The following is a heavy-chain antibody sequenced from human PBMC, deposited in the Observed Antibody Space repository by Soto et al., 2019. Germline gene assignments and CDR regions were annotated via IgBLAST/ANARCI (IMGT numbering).Heavy chain of an antibody. CDR1: GFTFSNYW. Sequence: GGSLRLSCAASGFTFSNYWMQWVRQAPGKGLVWVSRINSDGSSTSYADSVKGRFTISRDNAKNTLYLQMNSLRAEDTAMYYCTTDRGYLTFDYWGPGTLVTVSS. D-gene: IGHD3-22*01. CDR3: TTDRGYLTFDY. J-gene: IGHJ4*02. CDR2: INSDGSST. V-gene: IGHV3-74*01.